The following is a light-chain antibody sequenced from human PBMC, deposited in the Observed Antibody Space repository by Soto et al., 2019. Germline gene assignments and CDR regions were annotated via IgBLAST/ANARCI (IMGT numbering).Light chain of an antibody. V-gene: IGKV1-5*01. J-gene: IGKJ2*01. CDR3: QQYDSYPYT. CDR1: QSIRNW. CDR2: DGS. Sequence: DIQMTQSPSTLSASVGDRVTITCRASQSIRNWLAWYQQKPGKAPNALIYDGSRLQSGVPSRFSGSRSGTHFTLTISGLQPDDFATYYCQQYDSYPYTFGQGTKVDIK.